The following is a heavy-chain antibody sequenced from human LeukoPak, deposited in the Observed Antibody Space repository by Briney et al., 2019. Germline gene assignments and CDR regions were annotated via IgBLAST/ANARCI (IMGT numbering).Heavy chain of an antibody. Sequence: GGSLRLSCAASGFTFSSYSMNWVRQAPGKGLEWVSYISNGSSTKYYADSVKGRFTISRDNAKNSLYLQMNSLRAEDTAVYYCARDRESYSSGWYYFDYWGQGTLVTVSS. D-gene: IGHD6-19*01. J-gene: IGHJ4*02. V-gene: IGHV3-48*04. CDR1: GFTFSSYS. CDR3: ARDRESYSSGWYYFDY. CDR2: ISNGSSTK.